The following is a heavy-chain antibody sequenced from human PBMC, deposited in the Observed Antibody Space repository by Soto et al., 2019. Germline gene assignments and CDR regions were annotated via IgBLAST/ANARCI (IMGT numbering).Heavy chain of an antibody. D-gene: IGHD5-18*01. V-gene: IGHV3-30-3*01. J-gene: IGHJ6*02. Sequence: QVHLVESGGGVVQPGRSLRLSCAASGFTFSNYAMHWVRQAPGKGLEWVAVISYDGSDKYNANSVKGRFTISRDNSKNTLYLQMNSLRAEDTAVYYCARDTGPNGYNYYYFGRDVWGQGTTVTVSS. CDR1: GFTFSNYA. CDR2: ISYDGSDK. CDR3: ARDTGPNGYNYYYFGRDV.